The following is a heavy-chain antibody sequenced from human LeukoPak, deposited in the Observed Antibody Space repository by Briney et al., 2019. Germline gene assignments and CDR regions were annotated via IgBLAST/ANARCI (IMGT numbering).Heavy chain of an antibody. CDR3: ARDQSAVRESYYDFWSGYYQYYFDY. V-gene: IGHV3-21*01. J-gene: IGHJ4*02. Sequence: PGGSLRLSCAASGFTFSSHSMNWVRQAPGKGLEWVSSISSSSSYIYYADSVKGRFTISRDNAKNSLYLQMNSLRAEDTAVYYCARDQSAVRESYYDFWSGYYQYYFDYWGQGTLVTVSS. CDR2: ISSSSSYI. CDR1: GFTFSSHS. D-gene: IGHD3-3*01.